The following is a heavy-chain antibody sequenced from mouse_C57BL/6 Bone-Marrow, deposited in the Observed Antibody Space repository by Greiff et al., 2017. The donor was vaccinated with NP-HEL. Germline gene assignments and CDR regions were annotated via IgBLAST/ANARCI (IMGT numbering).Heavy chain of an antibody. CDR1: GYSFTGYY. V-gene: IGHV1-42*01. Sequence: VQLQQSGPELVKPGASVKISCKASGYSFTGYYMNWVKQSPEKSLEWIGEINPSTGGTTYNQKFKAKATLTVDKSSSTAYMQLKSLTSEDSAVYYCARDGYLYWYFDVWGTGTTVTVSS. CDR3: ARDGYLYWYFDV. D-gene: IGHD2-3*01. J-gene: IGHJ1*03. CDR2: INPSTGGT.